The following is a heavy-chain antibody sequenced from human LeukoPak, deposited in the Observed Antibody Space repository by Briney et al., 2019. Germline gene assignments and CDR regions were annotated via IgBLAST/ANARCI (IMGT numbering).Heavy chain of an antibody. J-gene: IGHJ6*03. Sequence: KPSETLSLTCTVSGGSISSYYWSWIRQPPGKGLEWIGYIYYSGSTNYNPSLKSRVTISVDTSKNQSSLKLSSVTAADTAVYYCARASNYDFWSGSALYYYMDVWGKGTTVTVSS. V-gene: IGHV4-59*01. D-gene: IGHD3-3*01. CDR3: ARASNYDFWSGSALYYYMDV. CDR2: IYYSGST. CDR1: GGSISSYY.